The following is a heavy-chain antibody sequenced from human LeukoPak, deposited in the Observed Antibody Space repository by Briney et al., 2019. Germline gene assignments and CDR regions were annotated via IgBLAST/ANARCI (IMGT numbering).Heavy chain of an antibody. D-gene: IGHD4-17*01. CDR3: ASFPTVTTYAGY. CDR1: GYTFTSYD. Sequence: ASVKVSCKASGYTFTSYDFNWVRQATGQRPEWMGWMSPNSGDTGYAQKFQDRVTMTRNTSISTAYMELSSLRSEDTAVYYCASFPTVTTYAGYWGQGTLVTVSS. V-gene: IGHV1-8*01. CDR2: MSPNSGDT. J-gene: IGHJ4*02.